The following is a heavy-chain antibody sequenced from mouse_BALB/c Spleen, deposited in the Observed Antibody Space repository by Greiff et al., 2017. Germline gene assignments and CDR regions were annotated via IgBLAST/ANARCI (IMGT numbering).Heavy chain of an antibody. Sequence: QDQLQQSGAELVRPGVSVKISCKGSGYTFTDYAMHWVKQSHAKSLEWIGVISTYYGDASYNQKFKGKATMTVDKSSSTAYMELARLTSEDSAIYYCAREHYYYGSSYHYYAMDYWGQGTSVTVSS. CDR3: AREHYYYGSSYHYYAMDY. D-gene: IGHD1-1*01. CDR1: GYTFTDYA. CDR2: ISTYYGDA. V-gene: IGHV1S137*01. J-gene: IGHJ4*01.